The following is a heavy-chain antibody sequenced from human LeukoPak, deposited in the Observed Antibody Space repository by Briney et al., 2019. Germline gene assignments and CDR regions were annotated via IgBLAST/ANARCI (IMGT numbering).Heavy chain of an antibody. J-gene: IGHJ4*02. CDR2: IIPILGTA. CDR3: ATKRGYSYGSPH. V-gene: IGHV1-69*13. CDR1: GYTFTSYG. D-gene: IGHD5-18*01. Sequence: PVNVSCKASGYTFTSYGISWVRQAPGQGLEWMGGIIPILGTANYAQKFQGRVTITADESTSTAYMELSSLRSEDTAVYYCATKRGYSYGSPHWGQGTLVTVSS.